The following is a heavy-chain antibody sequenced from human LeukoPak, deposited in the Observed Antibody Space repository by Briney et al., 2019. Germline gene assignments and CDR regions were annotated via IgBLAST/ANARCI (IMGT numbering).Heavy chain of an antibody. V-gene: IGHV3-7*01. Sequence: GGTLRLSCAASGFTFSSYWMSWVRQAPGKGREWVDNMKKDGSEKYYVGSVKSRFTTSRDNAKNSLYLQMNSLRAEDTAVYYCAREYSSSSKGDSWGQGTLVTVSS. CDR1: GFTFSSYW. CDR2: MKKDGSEK. D-gene: IGHD6-6*01. CDR3: AREYSSSSKGDS. J-gene: IGHJ4*02.